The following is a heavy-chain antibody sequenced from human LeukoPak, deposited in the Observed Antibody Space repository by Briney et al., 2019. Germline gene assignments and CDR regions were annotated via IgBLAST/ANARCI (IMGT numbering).Heavy chain of an antibody. CDR2: ISYDGSNK. J-gene: IGHJ4*02. CDR3: ATGRDLFDY. Sequence: GGSLRLSCSASGFTFSSYAMHWVRQAPGKGLEWVAVISYDGSNKYYADSVKGRFTISRDNSKNTLYLQMNSLRAEDTAVYYCATGRDLFDYWGRGTLVTVSS. V-gene: IGHV3-30-3*01. D-gene: IGHD3-10*01. CDR1: GFTFSSYA.